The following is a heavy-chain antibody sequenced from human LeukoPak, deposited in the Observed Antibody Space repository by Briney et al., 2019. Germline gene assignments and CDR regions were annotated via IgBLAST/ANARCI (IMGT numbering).Heavy chain of an antibody. D-gene: IGHD2-2*01. CDR1: GFTFSSYS. CDR2: ISSSSSYI. J-gene: IGHJ4*02. CDR3: ARLPAYCSSTSCYYDY. V-gene: IGHV3-21*01. Sequence: GGSLRLSCAASGFTFSSYSMNWVRQAPGKGLEWVSSISSSSSYIYYADSVKGRFTISRDNAKNSLYLQMNSLRAVDTAVYYCARLPAYCSSTSCYYDYWGQGTLVTVSS.